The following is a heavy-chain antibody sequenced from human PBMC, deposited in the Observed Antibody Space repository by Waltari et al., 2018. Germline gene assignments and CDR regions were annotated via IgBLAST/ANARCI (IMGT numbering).Heavy chain of an antibody. CDR3: GLQIAPVPRAYFDY. V-gene: IGHV3-53*01. CDR2: SNDGDGT. J-gene: IGHJ4*02. Sequence: EVQLVESGGGLIQPGGSLTLSCAASGFSVRNTYMAWVRQAPGKGLEWVGVSNDGDGTHYIDAEKGRFTISRDNSKNTLNLQMNSLRVDDTAVYYCGLQIAPVPRAYFDYGGQGTLVTVSS. D-gene: IGHD6-13*01. CDR1: GFSVRNTY.